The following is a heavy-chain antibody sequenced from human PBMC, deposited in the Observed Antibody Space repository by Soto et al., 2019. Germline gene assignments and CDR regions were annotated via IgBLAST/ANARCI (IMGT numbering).Heavy chain of an antibody. CDR1: GGSFSGYY. V-gene: IGHV4-34*01. Sequence: SETLSLTCAVYGGSFSGYYWSWIRQPPGKGLEWIGEINHSGSTNYNPSLKSRVTISVDTSKNQFSLKLSSVTAADTAVYYCARERYNWNSPCYYYYGMDVWGQGTTVTVSS. CDR3: ARERYNWNSPCYYYYGMDV. D-gene: IGHD1-7*01. J-gene: IGHJ6*02. CDR2: INHSGST.